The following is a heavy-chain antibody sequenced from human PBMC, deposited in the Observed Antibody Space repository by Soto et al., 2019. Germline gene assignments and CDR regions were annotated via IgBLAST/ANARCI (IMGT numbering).Heavy chain of an antibody. D-gene: IGHD2-21*02. CDR1: GYTFTDYD. J-gene: IGHJ4*02. V-gene: IGHV1-8*01. CDR3: EVTTGY. CDR2: MSPDSGNA. Sequence: QVQVVQSRTEVKKPGASVKVSCKTSGYTFTDYDINWLRQTTGQGLEWMGWMSPDSGNAGYAQQFQGRVTMTSNTSTSTAYMELRSLRSEDTAMYYCEVTTGYWGQGTMVTVSS.